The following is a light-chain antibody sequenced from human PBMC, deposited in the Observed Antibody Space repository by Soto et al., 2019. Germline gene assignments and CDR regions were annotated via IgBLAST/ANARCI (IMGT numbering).Light chain of an antibody. CDR1: QSVSSY. CDR2: DAS. CDR3: QQRSNWPS. V-gene: IGKV3-11*01. J-gene: IGKJ4*01. Sequence: LAQCPATLFLSPGEKATLSCRASQSVSSYLAWYQQKPGQAPRLLIYDASNRATGIPARFSGSGSGTDFTLTISSLEPEDFAVYYCQQRSNWPSFGGGTKVDIK.